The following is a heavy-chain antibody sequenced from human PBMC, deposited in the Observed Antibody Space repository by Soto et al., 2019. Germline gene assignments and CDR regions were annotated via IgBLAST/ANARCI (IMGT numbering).Heavy chain of an antibody. Sequence: SETLSLTCTVSGGSISSSSYYWGWIRQPPGKGLEWIGSIYYSGSTYYNPSLKSRVTISVDTSKNEFSLKLSSVTAADTSVYYCASGGAYSSSWYDLYYYYMDVWGKGTTVTVSS. D-gene: IGHD6-13*01. CDR1: GGSISSSSYY. CDR2: IYYSGST. J-gene: IGHJ6*03. CDR3: ASGGAYSSSWYDLYYYYMDV. V-gene: IGHV4-39*01.